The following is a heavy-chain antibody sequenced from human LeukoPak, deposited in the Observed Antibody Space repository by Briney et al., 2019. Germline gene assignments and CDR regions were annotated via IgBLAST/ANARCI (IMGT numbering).Heavy chain of an antibody. Sequence: ASVKVSCKVSGYTLTELSMHWVRQAPGKGLEWMGWISAYNGNTNYAQKLQGRVTMTTDTSTSTAYMEVRSLRSGDTAVYYCARDMGMSGNFDYWGQGTLVTVSS. CDR1: GYTLTELS. V-gene: IGHV1-18*01. CDR2: ISAYNGNT. D-gene: IGHD7-27*01. J-gene: IGHJ4*02. CDR3: ARDMGMSGNFDY.